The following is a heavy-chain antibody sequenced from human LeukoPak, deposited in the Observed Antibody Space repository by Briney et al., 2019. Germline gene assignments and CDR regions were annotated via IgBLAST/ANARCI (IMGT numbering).Heavy chain of an antibody. Sequence: SETLSLTCTVSDDSISSSAYFWGWLRQPPGKGLEWIATISYIGSTYYNPSLKSRVTISVDTSKKQFSLKLSSVTAADTALYYCARQDYTYFDFWGQGILVTVSS. J-gene: IGHJ4*02. CDR2: ISYIGST. V-gene: IGHV4-39*01. CDR3: ARQDYTYFDF. CDR1: DDSISSSAYF. D-gene: IGHD4-11*01.